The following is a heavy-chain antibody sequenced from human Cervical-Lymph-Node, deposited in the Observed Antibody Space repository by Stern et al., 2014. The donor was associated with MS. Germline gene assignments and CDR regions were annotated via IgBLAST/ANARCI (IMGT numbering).Heavy chain of an antibody. CDR1: GYTFTRYG. CDR2: SNAGHGNT. V-gene: IGHV1-3*02. D-gene: IGHD5-18*01. CDR3: ARGGGGYSYGLDY. J-gene: IGHJ4*02. Sequence: VHLVESGAEVRKPGASVKVSCKASGYTFTRYGIHWGRQAPGQRLEWMVWSNAGHGNTKYSQEFQGRVTITRDTSASTAYMELGSLRSEDMAVYYCARGGGGYSYGLDYWGQGTLVTVSS.